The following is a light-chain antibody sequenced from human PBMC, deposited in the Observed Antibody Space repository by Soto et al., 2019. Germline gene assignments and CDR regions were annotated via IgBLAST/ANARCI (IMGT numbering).Light chain of an antibody. CDR2: QVS. Sequence: VLTQTPLSSPVTLGQPASISCRSSQSLVYSDGNTYLSLLQQRPGQPPRLLIYQVSNRFSGVPDRCSGSGAGTDFTLKMSRVEAEDFGLYSSIQFSHFPRTCGQRTKVEI. J-gene: IGKJ1*01. V-gene: IGKV2-24*01. CDR3: IQFSHFPRT. CDR1: QSLVYSDGNTY.